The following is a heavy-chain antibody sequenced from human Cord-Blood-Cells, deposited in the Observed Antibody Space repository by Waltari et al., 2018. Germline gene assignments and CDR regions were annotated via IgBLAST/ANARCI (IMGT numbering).Heavy chain of an antibody. CDR3: ARDFQYYGGNYYYGMDV. Sequence: QVQLVQSGAEVKKPGASVKVSCKASGYTFTGYYMHWVRQAHGPGLEWMGWINPNSGGTNYAQKFQGRVTMTRDTSISTAYMELSRLRSDDTAVYYCARDFQYYGGNYYYGMDVWGQGTTVTVSS. V-gene: IGHV1-2*02. D-gene: IGHD4-17*01. CDR1: GYTFTGYY. J-gene: IGHJ6*02. CDR2: INPNSGGT.